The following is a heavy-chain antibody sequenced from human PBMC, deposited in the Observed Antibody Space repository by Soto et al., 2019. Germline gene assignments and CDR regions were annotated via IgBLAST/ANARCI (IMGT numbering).Heavy chain of an antibody. D-gene: IGHD5-12*01. V-gene: IGHV3-23*01. CDR3: AKRVVATVGRLDY. J-gene: IGHJ4*02. CDR1: GFTFSSYA. Sequence: EVQLLESGGGLVQPGGSLRLSCAASGFTFSSYAMSWVRQAPGKGLEWVSALSDSGGSTYYADSVKGRFTISRDNSKNTLYLQMNSLRAEDTAVYYGAKRVVATVGRLDYWGQGTLVTVSS. CDR2: LSDSGGST.